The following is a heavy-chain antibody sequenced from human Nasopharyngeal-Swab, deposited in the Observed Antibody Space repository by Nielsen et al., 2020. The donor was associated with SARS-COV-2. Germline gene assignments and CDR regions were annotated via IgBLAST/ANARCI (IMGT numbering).Heavy chain of an antibody. V-gene: IGHV3-20*01. J-gene: IGHJ6*02. D-gene: IGHD2-15*01. CDR3: AREGGYCSGGSCPYYGMDV. CDR1: GFTFDDYG. CDR2: INWNGGST. Sequence: GGSLRLSCAASGFTFDDYGMSWVRQAPGKGLEWVSGINWNGGSTGYADSVKGRFTISRDNAKNSLYLQMNSLRAEDTALYHCAREGGYCSGGSCPYYGMDVWGQGTTVTVSS.